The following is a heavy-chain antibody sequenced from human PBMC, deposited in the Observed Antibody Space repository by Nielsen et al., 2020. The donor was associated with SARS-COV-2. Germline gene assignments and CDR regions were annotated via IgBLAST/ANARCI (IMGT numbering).Heavy chain of an antibody. Sequence: GSLRLSCTVSGGSISSYYWSWIRQPPGKGLEWIGYIYYSGSTYYNPSLKSRVTISVDTSKNQFSLKLSSVTAADTAVYYCARGGTMVRGRRYYYGMDVWGQGTTVTVSS. CDR2: IYYSGST. D-gene: IGHD3-10*01. J-gene: IGHJ6*02. CDR3: ARGGTMVRGRRYYYGMDV. V-gene: IGHV4-59*08. CDR1: GGSISSYY.